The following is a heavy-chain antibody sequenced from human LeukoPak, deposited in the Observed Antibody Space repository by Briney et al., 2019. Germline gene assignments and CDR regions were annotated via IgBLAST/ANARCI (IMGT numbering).Heavy chain of an antibody. D-gene: IGHD7-27*01. CDR2: TYYRYKWYN. V-gene: IGHV6-1*01. CDR3: ARGLANWDSLYFDL. Sequence: SQTLSLTCAISGDSVSSNSAAWNWIRQSPSRGLEWLGRTYYRYKWYNDYAVSVKSRITINPDTSKNQFSLQLNSVTPEDTAVYYCARGLANWDSLYFDLWGRGTLVTVSS. CDR1: GDSVSSNSAA. J-gene: IGHJ2*01.